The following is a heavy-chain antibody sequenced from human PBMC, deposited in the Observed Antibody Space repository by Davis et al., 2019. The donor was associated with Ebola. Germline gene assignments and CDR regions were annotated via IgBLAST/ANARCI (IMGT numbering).Heavy chain of an antibody. CDR2: ISAYYGTT. CDR1: GYTFTTYG. V-gene: IGHV1-18*01. CDR3: ARGGRYCSGGSCYSHYYYGMDV. D-gene: IGHD2-15*01. Sequence: AASVQVSCKASGYTFTTYGISWVRQAPGQGLEWMGWISAYYGTTNYAQSLQGRVTMTRDTSTSTAHMELRGLRSDDTAVYYCARGGRYCSGGSCYSHYYYGMDVWGQGTTVTVSS. J-gene: IGHJ6*02.